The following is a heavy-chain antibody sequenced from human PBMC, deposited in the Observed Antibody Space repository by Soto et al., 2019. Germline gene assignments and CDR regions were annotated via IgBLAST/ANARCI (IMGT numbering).Heavy chain of an antibody. CDR3: ARDRPSSIVGTYHAAFDI. CDR2: ISSSSSYI. V-gene: IGHV3-21*01. Sequence: GGSLRLSCAASGFTFSSYSMNWVRQAPGKGLEWVSSISSSSSYIYYADSVKGRFTISRDNAKNSLYLQMNSLRAEDTAVYYCARDRPSSIVGTYHAAFDIWGQGTMVTVSS. CDR1: GFTFSSYS. J-gene: IGHJ3*02. D-gene: IGHD2-21*01.